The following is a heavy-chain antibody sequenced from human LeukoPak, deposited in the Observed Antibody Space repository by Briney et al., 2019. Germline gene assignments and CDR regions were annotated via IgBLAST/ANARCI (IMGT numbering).Heavy chain of an antibody. CDR2: IIPIFGTA. CDR1: GGTFSSYA. J-gene: IGHJ5*02. D-gene: IGHD3-10*01. V-gene: IGHV1-69*05. Sequence: ASVKVSCKASGGTFSSYAISWVRQAPGQGLEWMGGIIPIFGTANYAQKFQGRVTITTDESTSTAYMELSSLRSEDTAVYYCARDRVVRGVIYNWFDPWGQGTLVTVSS. CDR3: ARDRVVRGVIYNWFDP.